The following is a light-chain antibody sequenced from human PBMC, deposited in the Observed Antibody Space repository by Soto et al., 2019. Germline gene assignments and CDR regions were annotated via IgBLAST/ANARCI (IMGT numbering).Light chain of an antibody. CDR3: HVWDSGSDQGI. CDR1: NIGVKS. CDR2: DDS. J-gene: IGLJ2*01. V-gene: IGLV3-21*02. Sequence: SYELTQPLSVSVAPGQTARITCGGNNIGVKSVHWYQQKPGQAPVLVVYDDSARPSGIPARFSGSNSGNTATLTVSRVEGGDEADYYCHVWDSGSDQGIFGGGTQLTVL.